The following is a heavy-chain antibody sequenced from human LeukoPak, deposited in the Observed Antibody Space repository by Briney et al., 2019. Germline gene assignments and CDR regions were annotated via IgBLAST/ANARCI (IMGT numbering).Heavy chain of an antibody. V-gene: IGHV4-59*04. CDR2: IYYSGTT. J-gene: IGHJ3*02. CDR3: ARQIGQWLWSFDI. CDR1: SGIATTYH. Sequence: KTSETLSLTCTVSSGIATTYHWAWIRQSPGKGLEWIGTIYYSGTTRYNPSLQSRLTMFVDISKKQFSLKLTSVTAADTSTYYCARQIGQWLWSFDIWGLGTVVSVSS. D-gene: IGHD6-19*01.